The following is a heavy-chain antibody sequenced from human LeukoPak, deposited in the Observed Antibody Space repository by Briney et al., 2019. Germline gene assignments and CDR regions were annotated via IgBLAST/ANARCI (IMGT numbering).Heavy chain of an antibody. CDR1: GYTFTGYY. Sequence: ASVKVSCKASGYTFTGYYMHWVRQAPGQGLEWMGWINPNSGGTNYAQKFQGRVTMTRDTSTSTAYMELSRLRSDDTAVYYCAREDCSSTSCDTVFDYWGQGTLVTVSS. V-gene: IGHV1-2*02. CDR2: INPNSGGT. CDR3: AREDCSSTSCDTVFDY. J-gene: IGHJ4*02. D-gene: IGHD2-2*02.